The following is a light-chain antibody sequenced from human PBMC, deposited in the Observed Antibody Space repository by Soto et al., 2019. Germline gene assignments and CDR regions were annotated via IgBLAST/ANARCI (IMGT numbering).Light chain of an antibody. CDR1: QSLLSRSNNQNY. V-gene: IGKV4-1*01. CDR2: WAS. Sequence: DIVMTQSPDSLAVSLGERATINCKSSQSLLSRSNNQNYLVWHQLKPGQPPRVLISWASTRESGVPDRFSGSGSGTDFTLTISSLQAEDVAVYYCQQYYSSPLTFGGGTKVEIK. J-gene: IGKJ4*01. CDR3: QQYYSSPLT.